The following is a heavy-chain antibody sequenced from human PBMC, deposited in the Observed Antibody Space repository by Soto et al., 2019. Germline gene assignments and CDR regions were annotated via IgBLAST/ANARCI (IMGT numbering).Heavy chain of an antibody. CDR1: GGSISSSSYY. Sequence: QLQLQESGPGLVKPSETLSLTCTVSGGSISSSSYYWGWIRQPPGKGLEWIGSIYYSGSTYYNPSLKRRVTISVDTSKNQFSLKLSSVTAADKAVYYCVRCRSSCEGFDYWGQGTLVTVSS. D-gene: IGHD6-6*01. CDR2: IYYSGST. J-gene: IGHJ4*02. V-gene: IGHV4-39*01. CDR3: VRCRSSCEGFDY.